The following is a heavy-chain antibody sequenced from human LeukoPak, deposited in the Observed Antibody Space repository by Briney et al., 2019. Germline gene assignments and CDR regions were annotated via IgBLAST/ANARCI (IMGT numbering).Heavy chain of an antibody. Sequence: SETLSLTCTVSGGSISNYYWSWIRQSPGKGLEWIGYIYYSGRTDYNPSLKSRVIISVDTSKNQFSLQLISVTPDDTALYFCARSNMSLLFDCWGQGTLVTVSS. D-gene: IGHD2-21*01. CDR3: ARSNMSLLFDC. CDR1: GGSISNYY. J-gene: IGHJ4*02. V-gene: IGHV4-59*08. CDR2: IYYSGRT.